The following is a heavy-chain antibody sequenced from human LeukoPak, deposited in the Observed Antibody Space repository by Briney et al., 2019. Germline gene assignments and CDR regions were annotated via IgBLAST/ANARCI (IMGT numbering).Heavy chain of an antibody. CDR2: ISYDGSNK. Sequence: GRSLRLSCASSGFTFSSYAMHWVRQAPGKGLAWVAVISYDGSNKYYADSVKGRFTISRDNSKNTLYLQMNSLRAEDTAVYYCARDIYGYSYGYEFQHWGQGTLVTVSS. D-gene: IGHD5-18*01. CDR1: GFTFSSYA. V-gene: IGHV3-30*04. CDR3: ARDIYGYSYGYEFQH. J-gene: IGHJ1*01.